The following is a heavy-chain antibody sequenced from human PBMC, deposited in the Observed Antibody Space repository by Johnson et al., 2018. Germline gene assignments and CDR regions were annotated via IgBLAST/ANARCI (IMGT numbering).Heavy chain of an antibody. CDR2: IYYSGST. Sequence: QVQLVESGPGLVKPSETLSLTCTVSGGSISSYYWSWIRQPPGKGLEWIGYIYYSGSTNYNPSLKSRVTILVDTSKNQFSLKLSSVTAADTAVYYWARGKGERVYWSSSTCYGGDYYYYYMDVWGKGTTVTVPS. CDR1: GGSISSYY. D-gene: IGHD2-2*01. CDR3: ARGKGERVYWSSSTCYGGDYYYYYMDV. J-gene: IGHJ6*03. V-gene: IGHV4-59*01.